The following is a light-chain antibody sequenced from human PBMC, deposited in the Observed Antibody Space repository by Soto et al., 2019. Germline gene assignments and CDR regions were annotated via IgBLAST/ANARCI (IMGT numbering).Light chain of an antibody. V-gene: IGLV2-8*01. CDR1: SSDVGGYNY. Sequence: QSALTQPPSASGSPGQSVTISCTGTSSDVGGYNYVSWYQQHPGKAPKLMIYEVSKRPSGVPDRFSGSKSGNTASLAISGLQSEDEADYYCAAWDDSLNALFGGGTKLTVL. CDR3: AAWDDSLNAL. J-gene: IGLJ3*02. CDR2: EVS.